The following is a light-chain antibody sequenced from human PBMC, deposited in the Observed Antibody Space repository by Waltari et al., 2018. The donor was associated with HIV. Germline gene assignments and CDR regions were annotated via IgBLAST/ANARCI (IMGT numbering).Light chain of an antibody. Sequence: DIQMTQSPSSLSASIGDSVTITCRASQNIYHYLNWYQHEPGQPPNLLIYAASTLQSGVPSRFSASGSGTDFTLTIDNLQPEDFATYYCQQSSDLPSTFGPGTKVELK. CDR3: QQSSDLPST. CDR1: QNIYHY. J-gene: IGKJ3*01. CDR2: AAS. V-gene: IGKV1-39*01.